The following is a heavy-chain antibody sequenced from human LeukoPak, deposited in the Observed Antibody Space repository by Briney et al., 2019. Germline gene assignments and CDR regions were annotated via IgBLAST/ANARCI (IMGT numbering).Heavy chain of an antibody. CDR1: GFTFSSYA. D-gene: IGHD1-26*01. CDR2: ISYDGSNK. CDR3: AREGLEFIVDY. Sequence: GGSLRLSCAASGFTFSSYAMHWVRQAPGKGLEWVAVISYDGSNKYYADSVKGRFTISRDNSKNTLYLQMNSLRAEDTAVYYCAREGLEFIVDYWGQGTPVTVSS. V-gene: IGHV3-30-3*01. J-gene: IGHJ4*02.